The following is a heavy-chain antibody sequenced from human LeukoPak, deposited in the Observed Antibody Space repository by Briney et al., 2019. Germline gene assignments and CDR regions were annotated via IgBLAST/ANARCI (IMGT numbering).Heavy chain of an antibody. CDR3: ATGDQQVVVVPAAPASDAFDI. CDR2: ISAYNGNT. D-gene: IGHD2-2*01. Sequence: ASVKVSCKASGYTFTSYGISWVRQAPGQGLEWMGWISAYNGNTNYAQKLQGRVTMTADTSTSTAYMELRSLRSDDTAVYYCATGDQQVVVVPAAPASDAFDIWGQGTMVTVSS. CDR1: GYTFTSYG. J-gene: IGHJ3*02. V-gene: IGHV1-18*01.